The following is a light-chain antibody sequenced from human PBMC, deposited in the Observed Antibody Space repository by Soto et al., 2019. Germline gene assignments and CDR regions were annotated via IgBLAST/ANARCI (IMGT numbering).Light chain of an antibody. CDR3: QQYDTYWT. Sequence: IQVTQSPSSPSASVGDRVIITCQASQGLSNSLNWYQHKPGKAPKLLIYDASNLQSGVPSRFSGSGSGTEFTLTISSLQPGDFATYYCQQYDTYWTFGQGTKVDI. J-gene: IGKJ1*01. V-gene: IGKV1-33*01. CDR2: DAS. CDR1: QGLSNS.